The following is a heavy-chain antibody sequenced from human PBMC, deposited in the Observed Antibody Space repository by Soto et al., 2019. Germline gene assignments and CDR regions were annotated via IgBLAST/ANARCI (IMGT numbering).Heavy chain of an antibody. V-gene: IGHV3-30*18. CDR2: ISYDGRNT. D-gene: IGHD3-10*01. Sequence: QVQLVESGGGVVQPGRSLRLSCAASGFIFHNYGMHWVRQAPGKGLEWVAVISYDGRNTYYVDSVKGRFTISRDNSKNTLYLQMNSLRDEDTAVYFCAKAFDIMVRGVPPSDFWGQGTLVTVSS. CDR3: AKAFDIMVRGVPPSDF. CDR1: GFIFHNYG. J-gene: IGHJ4*02.